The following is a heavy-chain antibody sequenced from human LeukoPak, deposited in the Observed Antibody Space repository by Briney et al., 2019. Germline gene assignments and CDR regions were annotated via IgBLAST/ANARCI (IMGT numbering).Heavy chain of an antibody. D-gene: IGHD6-13*01. CDR3: AKDKGYSSSGIDP. V-gene: IGHV3-23*01. CDR1: GFTLSNYA. CDR2: ISGSGGST. Sequence: GGSLRLSCAGSGFTLSNYAMSWVRQAPGKGLEWVSAISGSGGSTYYADSVKGRFTISRDNSKNTLYLQMNSLRAEDTAVYYCAKDKGYSSSGIDPWGQGTLVTVSS. J-gene: IGHJ5*02.